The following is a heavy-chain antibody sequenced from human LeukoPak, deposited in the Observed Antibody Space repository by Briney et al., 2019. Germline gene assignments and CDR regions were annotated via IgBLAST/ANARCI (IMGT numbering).Heavy chain of an antibody. CDR3: ARTVTTYWYFDL. CDR1: GFTFSSYS. CDR2: ISSSSSTI. D-gene: IGHD4-17*01. J-gene: IGHJ2*01. Sequence: PGGSLRLSCAASGFTFSSYSMNWVRQAPGKGLEWVSYISSSSSTIYYADSVKGRITISRDNAKNSLYLQMNSLRAEDTAVYYCARTVTTYWYFDLWGRGTLVTVSS. V-gene: IGHV3-48*01.